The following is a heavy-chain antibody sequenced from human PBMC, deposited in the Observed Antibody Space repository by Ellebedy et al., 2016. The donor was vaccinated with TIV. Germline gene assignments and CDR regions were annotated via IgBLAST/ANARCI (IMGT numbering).Heavy chain of an antibody. CDR2: ISSTGTTI. J-gene: IGHJ3*02. CDR1: GFTFTSYS. D-gene: IGHD5-24*01. V-gene: IGHV3-48*04. CDR3: ANGAYDI. Sequence: GESLKISCAASGFTFTSYSMNWVRQAPGKGLEWVSYISSTGTTIYYADFVKGRFTISRDNAKISLYLQMNSLTAEDTAVYYCANGAYDIWGQGTMVTVSS.